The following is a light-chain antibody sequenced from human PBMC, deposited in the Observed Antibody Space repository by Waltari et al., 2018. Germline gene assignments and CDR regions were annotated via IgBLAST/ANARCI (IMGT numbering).Light chain of an antibody. CDR2: GAS. V-gene: IGKV3-20*01. Sequence: EIVLTQSPGTLSLSPGERASLSCRPSQSISSDFFAWYQHKLGQAPRLLIYGASIRASEIPDRFSGSGSGTDFTLTISRLEPEDFAVYYCQQYTSSPFTFGQGTRLEIK. CDR3: QQYTSSPFT. J-gene: IGKJ5*01. CDR1: QSISSDF.